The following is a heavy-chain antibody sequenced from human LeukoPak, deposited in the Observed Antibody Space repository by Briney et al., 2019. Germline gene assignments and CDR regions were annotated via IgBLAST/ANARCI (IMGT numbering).Heavy chain of an antibody. CDR1: GFALSNYH. D-gene: IGHD6-19*01. CDR2: IPHDGGGK. CDR3: AREGYTSGRAAAFDF. Sequence: GGSLRLSCAASGFALSNYHMHWVRQAPGRGLEWVALIPHDGGGKQYAASVQDRFTISRDNSENTVYLQMNSLRHDDAAVYFCAREGYTSGRAAAFDFWGRGTLVTVSS. V-gene: IGHV3-30*04. J-gene: IGHJ4*02.